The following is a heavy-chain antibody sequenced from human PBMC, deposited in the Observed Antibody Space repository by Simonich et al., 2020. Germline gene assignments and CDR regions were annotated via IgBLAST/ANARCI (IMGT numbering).Heavy chain of an antibody. J-gene: IGHJ4*02. D-gene: IGHD7-27*01. CDR2: IKSKTVGGKT. Sequence: EVQLVEAGGGLVKPGGSLRLSCAASGFTFSNAWMSWVPQAPGKGLEWVGRIKSKTVGGKTGDAATVKGRFTISRDDSKNTLYLQMNSLKTEDTAVYYCTTGGFGGNWGSAPFDYWGQGTLVTVSS. CDR3: TTGGFGGNWGSAPFDY. V-gene: IGHV3-15*01. CDR1: GFTFSNAW.